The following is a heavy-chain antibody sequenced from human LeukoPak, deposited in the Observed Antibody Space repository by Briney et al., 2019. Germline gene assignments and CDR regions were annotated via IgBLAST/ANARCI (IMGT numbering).Heavy chain of an antibody. CDR2: IKQDGSEK. J-gene: IGHJ6*03. CDR1: GFTFSSYW. Sequence: GGXLRLSCAASGFTFSSYWMSWVRQAPGKGLEWVANIKQDGSEKYYVDSVKGRFTISRDNAKNSLYLQMNSLRAEDTAVYYCARVKSSSWYYYYYYMDVWGKGTTVTVSS. D-gene: IGHD6-13*01. CDR3: ARVKSSSWYYYYYYMDV. V-gene: IGHV3-7*01.